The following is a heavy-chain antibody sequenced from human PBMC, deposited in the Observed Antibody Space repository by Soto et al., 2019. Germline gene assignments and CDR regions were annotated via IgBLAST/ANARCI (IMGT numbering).Heavy chain of an antibody. CDR3: ARRSTVTKPDGAFDI. V-gene: IGHV4-31*03. CDR1: GGSISSGGYY. CDR2: IYYSGST. Sequence: QVQLQESGPGLVKPSQTLSLTCTVSGGSISSGGYYWSWIRQHPGKGLEWIGYIYYSGSTYYNPSLKSRVTISVDTSKNQFSLKLSSVTAADTAVYYCARRSTVTKPDGAFDIWGQGTMVTVSS. J-gene: IGHJ3*02. D-gene: IGHD4-17*01.